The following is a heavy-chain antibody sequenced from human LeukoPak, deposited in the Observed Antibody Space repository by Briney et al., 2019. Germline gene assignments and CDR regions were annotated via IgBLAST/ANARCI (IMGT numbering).Heavy chain of an antibody. Sequence: PGGSLRLSCEASGFTFGSYAMYWVRQAPGKGLEWVAGIFGSGGSAHYADSAKGRFTISRDNSKNTVYLQINSLRAEGTAVYYCAKGVLYSSSWYNALDYWGQGTLVTVSS. V-gene: IGHV3-23*01. D-gene: IGHD6-13*01. CDR3: AKGVLYSSSWYNALDY. CDR1: GFTFGSYA. J-gene: IGHJ4*02. CDR2: IFGSGGSA.